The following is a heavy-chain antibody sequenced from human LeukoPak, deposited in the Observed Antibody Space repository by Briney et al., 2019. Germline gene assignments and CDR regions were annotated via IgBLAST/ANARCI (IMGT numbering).Heavy chain of an antibody. CDR2: ISYDGSNK. CDR3: ARVFDNCGYGAFDI. J-gene: IGHJ3*02. D-gene: IGHD5-18*01. V-gene: IGHV3-30*04. Sequence: GRSLRLSCIASGFTFSNYAMHWVRQAPGKGLEWVALISYDGSNKYYADSVEGRFTISRDDSKNTLDLQMNSLRLEDTAVYYCARVFDNCGYGAFDIWGQGTMVTVSP. CDR1: GFTFSNYA.